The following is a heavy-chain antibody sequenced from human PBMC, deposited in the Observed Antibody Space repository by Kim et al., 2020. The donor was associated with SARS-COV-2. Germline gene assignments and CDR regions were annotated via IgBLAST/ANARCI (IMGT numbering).Heavy chain of an antibody. D-gene: IGHD4-4*01. Sequence: GGSLRLSCAASGFTFSSYWMSWVRQAPGKGLEWVANIKQDGSEKYYVDSVKGRFTISRDNAKNSLYLQMNSLRAEDTAVYYCAREGGTTTVTTRYYYGMDVCGQGTTVTVSS. CDR1: GFTFSSYW. V-gene: IGHV3-7*03. J-gene: IGHJ6*02. CDR3: AREGGTTTVTTRYYYGMDV. CDR2: IKQDGSEK.